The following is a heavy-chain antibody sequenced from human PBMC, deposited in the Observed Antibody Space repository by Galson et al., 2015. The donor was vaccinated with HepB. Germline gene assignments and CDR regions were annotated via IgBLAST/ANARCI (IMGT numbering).Heavy chain of an antibody. Sequence: SLRLSCAASGFTFSSYGMHWVRQAPGKGLEWVAVIWYDGSNKYYADSVKGRFTISRDNSKNTLYLQMNSLRAEDTAVYYCAKEGATVAIVATMDYFDYWGQGTLVTVSS. CDR3: AKEGATVAIVATMDYFDY. CDR2: IWYDGSNK. CDR1: GFTFSSYG. D-gene: IGHD5-12*01. J-gene: IGHJ4*02. V-gene: IGHV3-33*06.